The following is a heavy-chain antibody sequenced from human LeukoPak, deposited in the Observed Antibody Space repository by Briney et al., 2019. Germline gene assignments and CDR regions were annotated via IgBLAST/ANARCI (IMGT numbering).Heavy chain of an antibody. V-gene: IGHV4-61*02. CDR1: GYSISSGYY. Sequence: PSETLSLTCAVSGYSISSGYYWSWIRQPAGKGLEWIGRIYTSGSTNYNPSLKSRVTISVDTSKNQFSLKLSSVTAADTAVYYCARGSYSSGWSPGYYFDYWGQGTLVTVSS. CDR3: ARGSYSSGWSPGYYFDY. J-gene: IGHJ4*02. CDR2: IYTSGST. D-gene: IGHD6-19*01.